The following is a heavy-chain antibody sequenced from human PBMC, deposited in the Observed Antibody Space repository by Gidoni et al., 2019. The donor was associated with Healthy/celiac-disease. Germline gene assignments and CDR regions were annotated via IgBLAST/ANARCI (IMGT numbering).Heavy chain of an antibody. J-gene: IGHJ6*02. Sequence: VQLAAAGGGLVLTGGSLGLCWADSGLNLSSSSMNRARQAPGKGLGWVSYISSSSITIYYAYSVKGRVTISRDNAKNSLYLQMNRLRAADTAVYYCARDGPAAMPPGSYYYYGMDVWGQGTTVTVSS. CDR1: GLNLSSSS. V-gene: IGHV3-48*01. CDR3: ARDGPAAMPPGSYYYYGMDV. CDR2: ISSSSITI. D-gene: IGHD2-2*01.